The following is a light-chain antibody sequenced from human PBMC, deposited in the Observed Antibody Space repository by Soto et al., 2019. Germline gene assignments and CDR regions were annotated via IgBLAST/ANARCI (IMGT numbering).Light chain of an antibody. J-gene: IGLJ7*01. CDR2: RNN. CDR3: AAWDDSLSGPV. Sequence: QSVLTQPPSASGTPGQRVTISCSGSSSNIGSNYVYWYQQLTGTAHKLLIYRNNQRPSGVPDRFSGSKSGTSASLAISGLRSEDEADYYCAAWDDSLSGPVFGGGTQLTVL. CDR1: SSNIGSNY. V-gene: IGLV1-47*01.